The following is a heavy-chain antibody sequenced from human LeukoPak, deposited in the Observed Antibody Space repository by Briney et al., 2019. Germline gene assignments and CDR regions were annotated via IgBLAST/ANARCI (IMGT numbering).Heavy chain of an antibody. V-gene: IGHV1-2*02. J-gene: IGHJ4*02. CDR2: INPNSGGT. D-gene: IGHD2-15*01. Sequence: ASVKVSCKASGYTFTGYYMHWVRQAPGQGLEWMGWINPNSGGTNYAQKFQGRVTMTRDTSISTAHMELSRLRSDDTAVYYCARGGDIVVAFWFDYWGQGTLVTVSS. CDR3: ARGGDIVVAFWFDY. CDR1: GYTFTGYY.